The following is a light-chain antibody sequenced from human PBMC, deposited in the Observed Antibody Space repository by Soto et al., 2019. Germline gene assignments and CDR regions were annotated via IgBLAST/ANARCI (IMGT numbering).Light chain of an antibody. J-gene: IGKJ1*01. CDR2: DAS. CDR3: QQYTSYSRA. V-gene: IGKV1-5*01. Sequence: IPITQSPSPLSASVVYRVTIPCRASQSISHFLAWYQQKPGKVPKLLIYDASNLGSGVPSRFSGSGSGTDFTLTISGLQPDDFTTYYCQQYTSYSRAFGQGTKVDIK. CDR1: QSISHF.